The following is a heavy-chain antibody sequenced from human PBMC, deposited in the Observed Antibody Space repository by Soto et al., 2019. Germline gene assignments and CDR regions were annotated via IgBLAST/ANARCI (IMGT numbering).Heavy chain of an antibody. J-gene: IGHJ6*02. CDR3: AREYGGFDNGLDV. V-gene: IGHV4-59*01. D-gene: IGHD5-12*01. CDR2: IYYSGST. CDR1: GDSIRSYY. Sequence: PSETLSLTCTVSGDSIRSYYWTWIRQPPGKGLELIGYIYYSGSTRYNPSLKSRVTISVDMSKNQFSLKLNSVIAADTAVYYCAREYGGFDNGLDVWGQGTAVTVSS.